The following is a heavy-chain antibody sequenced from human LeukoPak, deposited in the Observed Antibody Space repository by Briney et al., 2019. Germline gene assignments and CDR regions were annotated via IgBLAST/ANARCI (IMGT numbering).Heavy chain of an antibody. Sequence: ASVKVSCKASGGTFSSYAISWVRQAPGQGLEWMGGIIPIFGTANYAQKFQGRVTITADESTSTAYMELSSLRSEDTAVYYCARSSEYSSGPPIWGQGTMVTVSS. CDR2: IIPIFGTA. CDR3: ARSSEYSSGPPI. V-gene: IGHV1-69*13. CDR1: GGTFSSYA. D-gene: IGHD6-19*01. J-gene: IGHJ3*02.